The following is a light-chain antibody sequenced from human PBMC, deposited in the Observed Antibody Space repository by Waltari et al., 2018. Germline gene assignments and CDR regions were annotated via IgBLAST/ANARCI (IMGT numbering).Light chain of an antibody. Sequence: EILMTQSPPTLSVSPGERAPRSCRASQSISTNLAWYQQKPVQAPRLLIYGASARATGIPARFSGSGSGTEFTLTISSRQSEDFAVYYWQQYNNWRTFGQGTKLEIK. J-gene: IGKJ2*01. CDR2: GAS. V-gene: IGKV3-15*01. CDR1: QSISTN. CDR3: QQYNNWRT.